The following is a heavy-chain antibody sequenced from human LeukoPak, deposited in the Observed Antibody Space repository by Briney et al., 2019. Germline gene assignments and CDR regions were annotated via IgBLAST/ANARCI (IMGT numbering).Heavy chain of an antibody. CDR1: GSRFTDYW. V-gene: IGHV5-51*01. CDR2: IYPGDSDT. Sequence: GEPLKISCKGSGSRFTDYWIAWVRQMPGKGREWMGIIYPGDSDTRYIPSFQGQVTISADKSINTAYLQWSSLKAFDTAMYCCARRVDSYLFFDYWGQGTLVTVSS. D-gene: IGHD1-26*01. CDR3: ARRVDSYLFFDY. J-gene: IGHJ4*02.